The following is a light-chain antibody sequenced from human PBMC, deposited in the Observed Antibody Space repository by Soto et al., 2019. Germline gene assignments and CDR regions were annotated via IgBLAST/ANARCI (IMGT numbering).Light chain of an antibody. Sequence: MVMTQSPATLSVSPGERATLSCRASQSVSSNLAWYQQKPGQAPRLLIYGASTRATGIPARFSGSGSGTEFTLTISSLQSEDFAVYYWQQYNNWPPWTFGQGTKVDIK. CDR3: QQYNNWPPWT. J-gene: IGKJ1*01. CDR2: GAS. CDR1: QSVSSN. V-gene: IGKV3-15*01.